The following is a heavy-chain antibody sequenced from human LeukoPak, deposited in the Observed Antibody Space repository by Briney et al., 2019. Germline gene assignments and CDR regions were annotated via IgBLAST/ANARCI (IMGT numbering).Heavy chain of an antibody. CDR2: IWYDGSNK. V-gene: IGHV3-33*01. Sequence: GGSLRLSCAASGFTFSSYGMHWVRQAPGKGLEWVAVIWYDGSNKYYADSVKGRFTISRDNSKNTLYLQMNSLRAEDTAVYYCARVGSGYDFWSGYYSRTHYYYGMDVWGQGTTVTVSS. CDR1: GFTFSSYG. J-gene: IGHJ6*02. CDR3: ARVGSGYDFWSGYYSRTHYYYGMDV. D-gene: IGHD3-3*01.